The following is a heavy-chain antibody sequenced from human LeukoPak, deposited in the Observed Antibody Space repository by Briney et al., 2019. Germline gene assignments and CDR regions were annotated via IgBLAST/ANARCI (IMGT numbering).Heavy chain of an antibody. D-gene: IGHD2-2*01. J-gene: IGHJ4*02. V-gene: IGHV1-2*02. CDR1: GYTFTGYY. Sequence: ASVKASCKASGYTFTGYYMHWVRQAPGQGLEWMGWINPNSGGTNYAQKFQGRVTMTRDTSISTAYMELSRLRSDDTAVYYCARTFYCSSTSCYEYYFDYWGQGTLVTVSS. CDR2: INPNSGGT. CDR3: ARTFYCSSTSCYEYYFDY.